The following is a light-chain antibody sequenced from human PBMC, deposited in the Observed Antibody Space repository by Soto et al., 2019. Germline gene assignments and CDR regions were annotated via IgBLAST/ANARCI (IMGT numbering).Light chain of an antibody. CDR1: QSVSSSS. Sequence: EIVLTQSPGTLSLSPGERATLSCRASQSVSSSSLAWYQQKPGQAPRLLIYDASNRATGIPARFSGSGSGRDVTLTISSQEPEDVAVYYCHQRSSEPPWTFGQGTKVDIK. J-gene: IGKJ1*01. CDR3: HQRSSEPPWT. CDR2: DAS. V-gene: IGKV3-11*02.